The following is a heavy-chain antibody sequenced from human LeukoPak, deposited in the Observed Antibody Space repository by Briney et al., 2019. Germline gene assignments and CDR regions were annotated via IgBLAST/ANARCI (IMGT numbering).Heavy chain of an antibody. CDR2: INPSGDFR. CDR1: GYTFGTHW. Sequence: GASVKLSCKPSGYTFGTHWMHWVRQAPGQGLEWMAIINPSGDFRSYAQKFQVRVTVTRDMSTRTVYMELGDFSREATALYYGARDYSGQWENLTGWWIDPWGQGTLVIVSS. J-gene: IGHJ5*02. CDR3: ARDYSGQWENLTGWWIDP. D-gene: IGHD1-26*01. V-gene: IGHV1-46*01.